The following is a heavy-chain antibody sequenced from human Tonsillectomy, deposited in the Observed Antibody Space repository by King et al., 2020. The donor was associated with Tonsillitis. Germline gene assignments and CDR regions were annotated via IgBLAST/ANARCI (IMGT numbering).Heavy chain of an antibody. CDR3: ASHTVMAPADYYYYYYMDV. V-gene: IGHV1-69*04. CDR1: GGTFSSYA. J-gene: IGHJ6*03. CDR2: IIPILGTA. D-gene: IGHD5-18*01. Sequence: QLVQSGAEVKKPGSSVKVSCKGSGGTFSSYAISWVRQAPGQGLEWMGRIIPILGTANYAQKFQGRVTITADKSTSTAHMELSSLRSEDTAVYYCASHTVMAPADYYYYYYMDVWGKGTTVTVSS.